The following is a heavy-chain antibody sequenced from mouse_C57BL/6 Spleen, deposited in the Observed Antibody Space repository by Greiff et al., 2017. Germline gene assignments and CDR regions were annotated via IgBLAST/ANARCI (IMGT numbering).Heavy chain of an antibody. CDR1: GYTFTSYD. V-gene: IGHV1-85*01. D-gene: IGHD2-1*01. CDR2: IYPRDGST. CDR3: ARDYYGNYDAMDY. J-gene: IGHJ4*01. Sequence: VQLQQSGPELVKPGASVKLSCKASGYTFTSYDINWVKQRPGQGLEWIGWIYPRDGSTKYNAKFKGKATLTVDTSSSTAYMELHSLTSEDSAVYFCARDYYGNYDAMDYWGQGTSVTVSS.